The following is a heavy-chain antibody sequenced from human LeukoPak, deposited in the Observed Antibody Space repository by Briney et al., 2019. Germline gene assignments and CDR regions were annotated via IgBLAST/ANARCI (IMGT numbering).Heavy chain of an antibody. J-gene: IGHJ4*02. CDR3: ARGSGIAAAGTHDY. CDR1: GGSFSGYY. D-gene: IGHD6-13*01. V-gene: IGHV4-34*01. Sequence: PSETLSLTCAVYGGSFSGYYGSWIRQPPGKGLEWIGEINHSGSTNYNPSLKSRVTISVDTSKNQFSLKLSSVTAADTAVYYCARGSGIAAAGTHDYWGQGTLVTVSS. CDR2: INHSGST.